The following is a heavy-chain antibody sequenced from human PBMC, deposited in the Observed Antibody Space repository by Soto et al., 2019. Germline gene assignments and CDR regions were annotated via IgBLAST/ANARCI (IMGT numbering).Heavy chain of an antibody. J-gene: IGHJ4*02. CDR2: INTYNGNT. V-gene: IGHV1-18*01. CDR1: GYSFTSYG. CDR3: ARDKEGEGPADY. Sequence: QVQLVQSGAEVKKPGASVKVSCKASGYSFTSYGISWVRQAPGQGLEWMGWINTYNGNTNYAQKLQGRVTMTTDTSTSTAYMELRSLRSDDTAMYYCARDKEGEGPADYWGQGTLVTVSS.